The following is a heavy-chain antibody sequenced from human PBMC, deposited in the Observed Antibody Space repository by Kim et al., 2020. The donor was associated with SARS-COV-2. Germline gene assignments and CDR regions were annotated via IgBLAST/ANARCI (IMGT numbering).Heavy chain of an antibody. CDR3: ARVGEDIVVVSAAMGGVDY. J-gene: IGHJ4*02. D-gene: IGHD2-2*01. CDR2: ISSSSSYT. Sequence: GGSLRLSCAASGFTFSDYYMSWIRQAPGKGLEWVSYISSSSSYTNYADSVKGRFTISRDNAKNSLYLQMNSLRAEDTAVYYCARVGEDIVVVSAAMGGVDYWGQGTLVTVSS. V-gene: IGHV3-11*05. CDR1: GFTFSDYY.